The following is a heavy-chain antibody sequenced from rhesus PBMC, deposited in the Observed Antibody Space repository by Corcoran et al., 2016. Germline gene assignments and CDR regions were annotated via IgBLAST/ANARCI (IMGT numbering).Heavy chain of an antibody. CDR2: IYGSSGST. CDR3: ARDVCTGSGCYSYGLDS. V-gene: IGHV4-147*01. J-gene: IGHJ6*01. D-gene: IGHD2-21*01. CDR1: GYSISSNS. Sequence: QVQLQESGPGLVKPSETLSLTCAVSGYSISSNSWSWIRQPPGKGLEWIGYIYGSSGSTFYNPSLKSRVTISTDTSKNQFSLQLSSVTAADTAVYYCARDVCTGSGCYSYGLDSWGQGVVVTVSS.